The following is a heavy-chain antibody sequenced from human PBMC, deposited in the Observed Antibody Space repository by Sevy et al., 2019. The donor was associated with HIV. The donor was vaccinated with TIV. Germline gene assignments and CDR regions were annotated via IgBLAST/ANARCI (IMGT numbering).Heavy chain of an antibody. V-gene: IGHV4-59*01. Sequence: SETLSLTCTVSGGSFSGYYWSWIRQPPGKGLELIGYIYGSGRTNYNPSLKSRVTISVDTSKKQFSLKLNSVTAADTAVYYCARSLNHYDSSGYQMGFDYWGQGTLVTVSS. D-gene: IGHD3-22*01. CDR2: IYGSGRT. CDR3: ARSLNHYDSSGYQMGFDY. J-gene: IGHJ4*02. CDR1: GGSFSGYY.